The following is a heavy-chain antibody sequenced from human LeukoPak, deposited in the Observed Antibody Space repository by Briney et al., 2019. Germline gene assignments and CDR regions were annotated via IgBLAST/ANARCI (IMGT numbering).Heavy chain of an antibody. CDR2: VHDSGST. CDR1: GGSFSGYY. J-gene: IGHJ4*02. V-gene: IGHV4-59*01. D-gene: IGHD1/OR15-1a*01. Sequence: SETLSLTCAVYGGSFSGYYWNWLRQSPGKGLEWIASVHDSGSTNYNPSLKSRVNISIDTSKNQFSLTLSSVTAADTAVYYCAREVITGTTKAPYYFDYWGQGTLVTVSS. CDR3: AREVITGTTKAPYYFDY.